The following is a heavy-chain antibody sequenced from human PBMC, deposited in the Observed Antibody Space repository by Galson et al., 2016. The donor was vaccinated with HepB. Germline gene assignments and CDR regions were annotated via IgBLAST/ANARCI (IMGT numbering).Heavy chain of an antibody. J-gene: IGHJ4*02. CDR1: EFIFSGYW. Sequence: SLRLSCAASEFIFSGYWVSWVRQAPGKGLEWVVNIKQDGSDENYVDSVKGRFTISRDNAKNSLYLQMNSLRVEDTAVYYCARYPGYGSGSYYRYFDYWGQGALVTVSS. D-gene: IGHD3-10*01. V-gene: IGHV3-7*01. CDR2: IKQDGSDE. CDR3: ARYPGYGSGSYYRYFDY.